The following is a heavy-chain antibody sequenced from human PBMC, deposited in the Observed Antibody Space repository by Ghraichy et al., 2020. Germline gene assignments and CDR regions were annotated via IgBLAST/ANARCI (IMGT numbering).Heavy chain of an antibody. CDR1: GVNFNRYW. J-gene: IGHJ6*03. CDR3: TGGFFHYYMDV. V-gene: IGHV3-7*01. Sequence: GGSLRLSCAASGVNFNRYWMSWVRQAPGKGLEWVANIKEDGSEENYVDPVKGRFTISRDNAKNSLYLQMYSLRAEDTAVYYCTGGFFHYYMDVWGKGTTVTVSS. CDR2: IKEDGSEE. D-gene: IGHD2/OR15-2a*01.